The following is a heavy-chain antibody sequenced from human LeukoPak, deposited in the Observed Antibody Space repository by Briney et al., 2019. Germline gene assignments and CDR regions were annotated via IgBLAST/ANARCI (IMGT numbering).Heavy chain of an antibody. J-gene: IGHJ4*02. CDR1: GFTFSIYG. V-gene: IGHV3-33*01. CDR3: ARGYCSGGSCYDFDY. CDR2: IWYDGSNK. Sequence: GGCLRLSCAASGFTFSIYGMHCVREASGKGLECVAVIWYDGSNKYYADSVKGRFTISRDNSKNTLYLQMNSMRAEDTAVYYCARGYCSGGSCYDFDYWGQGTLVTVSS. D-gene: IGHD2-15*01.